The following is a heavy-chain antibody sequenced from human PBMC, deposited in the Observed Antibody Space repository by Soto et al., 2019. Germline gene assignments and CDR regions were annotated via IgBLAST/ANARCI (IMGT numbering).Heavy chain of an antibody. CDR1: GFSFSSYG. V-gene: IGHV3-30*03. J-gene: IGHJ4*02. CDR2: ISYDGTDE. Sequence: PGGSLRLSCAASGFSFSSYGMHWVRQAPGKGLEWVAMISYDGTDEYYADSVKGRFTISRDNSKNAVYLQMNSLRAEDTAVYYCARDYGGYFDYWGQGTLVTVSS. CDR3: ARDYGGYFDY. D-gene: IGHD4-17*01.